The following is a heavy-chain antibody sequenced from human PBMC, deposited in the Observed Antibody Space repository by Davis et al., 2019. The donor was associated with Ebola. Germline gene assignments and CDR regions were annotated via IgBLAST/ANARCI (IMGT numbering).Heavy chain of an antibody. Sequence: SVKVSCKVSGYTLTELAMHWVRQAPGQGLEWMGGIIPIFGTANYAQKFQGRVTITADKSTSTAYMELSSLRSEDTAVYYCARAGYSSSWSPHYYYYGMDVWGQGTTVTVSS. D-gene: IGHD6-13*01. J-gene: IGHJ6*02. CDR1: GYTLTELA. V-gene: IGHV1-69*06. CDR3: ARAGYSSSWSPHYYYYGMDV. CDR2: IIPIFGTA.